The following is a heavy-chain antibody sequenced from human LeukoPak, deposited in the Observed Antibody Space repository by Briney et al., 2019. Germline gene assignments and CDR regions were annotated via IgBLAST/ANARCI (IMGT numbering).Heavy chain of an antibody. V-gene: IGHV7-4-1*02. CDR3: ARYYYDSSAVRAYGMDV. CDR2: INTNTGNP. Sequence: ASVKVSCKASGYTFTNYAMNWVRQAPGQGLEWMGWINTNTGNPTYAQGFTGRFVFSLDTSVSTAYLQISSLKAEDTAVYYCARYYYDSSAVRAYGMDVWGQGTTVTVSS. CDR1: GYTFTNYA. D-gene: IGHD3-22*01. J-gene: IGHJ6*02.